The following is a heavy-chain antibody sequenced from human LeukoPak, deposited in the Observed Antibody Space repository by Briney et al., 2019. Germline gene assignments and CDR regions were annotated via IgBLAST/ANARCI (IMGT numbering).Heavy chain of an antibody. V-gene: IGHV3-21*01. CDR1: GFTFSSYS. Sequence: GGSLRLSCAASGFTFSSYSMNWVRQAPGKGLEWVSSISSSSSYIYYADSVKGRFTISRDNAKNSLYLQMNSLRAEDTAVYYCARDRVAAADTHDYWGQGTLVTVSS. CDR3: ARDRVAAADTHDY. J-gene: IGHJ4*02. D-gene: IGHD6-13*01. CDR2: ISSSSSYI.